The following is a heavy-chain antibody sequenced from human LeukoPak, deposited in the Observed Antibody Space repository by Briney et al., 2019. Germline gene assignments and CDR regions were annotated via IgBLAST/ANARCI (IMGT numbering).Heavy chain of an antibody. Sequence: GGSLRLSCAASGFTFSNYVMTRVRQAPGKGLEWVSTVTGSADRTYYADSVKGRFTISRDNSKNTLYLQMNSLRAEDTAVYYCARYCSGGSCYSGLDYWGQGTLVTVSS. CDR3: ARYCSGGSCYSGLDY. D-gene: IGHD2-15*01. CDR2: VTGSADRT. CDR1: GFTFSNYV. J-gene: IGHJ4*02. V-gene: IGHV3-23*01.